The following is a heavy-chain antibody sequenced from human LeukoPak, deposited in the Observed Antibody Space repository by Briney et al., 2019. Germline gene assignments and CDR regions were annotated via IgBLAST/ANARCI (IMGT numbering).Heavy chain of an antibody. V-gene: IGHV4-4*02. CDR3: ARGALGRVDTAMVAFDY. Sequence: SGTLSLTCAVSGGSISSSNWWSWVRQPPGKGLEWIGEIYHSGSTNYNPSLKSRVTISVDKSKNQFSLKLSSVTAADTAVYYCARGALGRVDTAMVAFDYWGQGTLVTVSS. CDR2: IYHSGST. D-gene: IGHD5-18*01. CDR1: GGSISSSNW. J-gene: IGHJ4*02.